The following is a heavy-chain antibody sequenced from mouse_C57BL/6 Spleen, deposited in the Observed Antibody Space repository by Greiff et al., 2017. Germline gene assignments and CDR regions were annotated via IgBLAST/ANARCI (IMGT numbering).Heavy chain of an antibody. CDR1: GYTFTSYW. CDR3: ARGTGYYDYDVAY. J-gene: IGHJ3*01. D-gene: IGHD2-4*01. Sequence: VQLQQPGAELVKPGASVKLSCKASGYTFTSYWMQWVKQRPGQGLEWIGEIDPSDSYTNYNQKFKGKATLTVDTSSSTAYMQLSSLTSEDSAVYYCARGTGYYDYDVAYWGQGTLVTVSA. CDR2: IDPSDSYT. V-gene: IGHV1-50*01.